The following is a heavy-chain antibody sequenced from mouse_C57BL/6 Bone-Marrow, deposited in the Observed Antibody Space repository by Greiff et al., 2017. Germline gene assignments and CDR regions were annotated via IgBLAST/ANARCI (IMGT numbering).Heavy chain of an antibody. J-gene: IGHJ3*01. V-gene: IGHV1-59*01. CDR1: GYTFTSYW. CDR2: IDPSDSYT. Sequence: QVQLQQPGAELVRPGTSVKLSCKASGYTFTSYWMHWVKQRPGQGLEWIGVIDPSDSYTNYNQKFKGKATLTVDTSSSTAYMQLSSLTSEDSAVYYWAGLNWAWFAYWGQGTLVTVSA. CDR3: AGLNWAWFAY. D-gene: IGHD4-1*01.